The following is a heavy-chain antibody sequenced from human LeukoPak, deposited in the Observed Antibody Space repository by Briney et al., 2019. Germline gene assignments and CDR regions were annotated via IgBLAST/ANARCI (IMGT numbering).Heavy chain of an antibody. CDR3: AREWQGGIAAAGTRIEGDY. V-gene: IGHV3-7*01. CDR2: INQDGSEK. CDR1: GFAVSGYW. Sequence: GGSLRLSCAVSGFAVSGYWMSWVRQGPGKGLEWEANINQDGSEKYYVDSVKGRFTISRDNAENSLFLQMSSLRVEDTAVYYCAREWQGGIAAAGTRIEGDYWGQGTLVAVS. J-gene: IGHJ4*02. D-gene: IGHD6-13*01.